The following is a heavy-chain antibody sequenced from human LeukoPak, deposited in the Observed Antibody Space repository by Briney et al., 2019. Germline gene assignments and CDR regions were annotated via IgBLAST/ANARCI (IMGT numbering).Heavy chain of an antibody. CDR2: IDNDGRGT. D-gene: IGHD3-3*01. CDR1: GFIFSSYG. Sequence: PGGSLRLSCAASGFIFSSYGFYWVRQVPGKGPEYVSRIDNDGRGTTYADSVKGRYTISRDNTKNTVYLQMNSLRPEDTAMYYCARGGVHHAFDVWGQGTMVTVSS. CDR3: ARGGVHHAFDV. V-gene: IGHV3-74*01. J-gene: IGHJ3*01.